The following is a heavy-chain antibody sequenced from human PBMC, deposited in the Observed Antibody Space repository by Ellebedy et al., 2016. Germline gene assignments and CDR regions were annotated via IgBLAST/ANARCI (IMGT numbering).Heavy chain of an antibody. Sequence: GESLKISCAVSGFTFTSYSMKWVRQTPGKGLEWVSYISSSGSTIYYADSVKGRFTISRDNAKNSLYLQMNSLRAEDTAVYYCARSDMITFGGVIGPAHYWGQGTLVTVSS. J-gene: IGHJ4*02. V-gene: IGHV3-48*04. CDR1: GFTFTSYS. CDR3: ARSDMITFGGVIGPAHY. D-gene: IGHD3-16*02. CDR2: ISSSGSTI.